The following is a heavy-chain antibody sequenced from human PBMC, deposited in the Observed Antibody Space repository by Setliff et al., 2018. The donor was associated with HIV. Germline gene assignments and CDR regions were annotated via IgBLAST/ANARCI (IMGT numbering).Heavy chain of an antibody. J-gene: IGHJ4*02. CDR1: GGSISSGTYY. D-gene: IGHD6-19*01. Sequence: KASETLSLTCTVSGGSISSGTYYWSWVRQPAGKGLEWIGNIYYSGSTKYNPSLKSRTTISVDTSQNQFSLKLTSVTAADTAVYYCASQGRSGWLWGGFVSWGQGTLV. V-gene: IGHV4-61*10. CDR2: IYYSGST. CDR3: ASQGRSGWLWGGFVS.